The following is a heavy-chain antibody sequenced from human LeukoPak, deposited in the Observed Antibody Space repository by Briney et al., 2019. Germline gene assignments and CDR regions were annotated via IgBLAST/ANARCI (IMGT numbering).Heavy chain of an antibody. CDR2: IYYRRCT. Sequence: SETLSLTCTVSGGSISSSSYYWGWIRQPPGKGLEWTGSIYYRRCTYYKPSLKSRLTISVDTSKNQFSLKLSSVTAADTAVYYCARHRLRDGYNRWGQGTLVTVSS. D-gene: IGHD5-24*01. CDR3: ARHRLRDGYNR. J-gene: IGHJ4*02. V-gene: IGHV4-39*01. CDR1: GGSISSSSYY.